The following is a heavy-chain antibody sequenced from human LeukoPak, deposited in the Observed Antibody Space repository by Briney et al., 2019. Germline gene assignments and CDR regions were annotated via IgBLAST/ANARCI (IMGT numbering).Heavy chain of an antibody. V-gene: IGHV3-74*01. CDR2: INSDGSNT. J-gene: IGHJ4*02. CDR3: ARDKGYVVDY. D-gene: IGHD5-12*01. CDR1: GFTFSSYW. Sequence: PGGSLRLSCAASGFTFSSYWMHWVRKAPGKGLVWVSHINSDGSNTAYADSVKGRFTISRDNAKNTLYLQMNSLRAEDTAVYYCARDKGYVVDYWGQGTLVTVSS.